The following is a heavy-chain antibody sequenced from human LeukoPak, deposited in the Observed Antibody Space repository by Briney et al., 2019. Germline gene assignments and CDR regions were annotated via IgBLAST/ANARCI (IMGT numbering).Heavy chain of an antibody. D-gene: IGHD3-10*01. CDR2: IYYSGST. CDR1: GGSISSSSYY. J-gene: IGHJ5*02. Sequence: PSETLSLTCTVSGGSISSSSYYWGWIRQPPGKGLEWIGSIYYSGSTYYNSSLKSRVTISVDTSKNQFSLKLSSVTAADTAVYYCARQKASGSYYKVLNWFDPWGQGTLVTVSS. V-gene: IGHV4-39*01. CDR3: ARQKASGSYYKVLNWFDP.